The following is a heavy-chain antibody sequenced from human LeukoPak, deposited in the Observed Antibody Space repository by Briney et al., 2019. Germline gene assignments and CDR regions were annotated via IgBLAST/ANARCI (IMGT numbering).Heavy chain of an antibody. CDR1: GFTFDNYA. Sequence: GGSLRLSCVASGFTFDNYAMTWVRQAPGKGLEWVSSVSSSGDATYYADSVEGRFTISRDNSQNTLYLQMSSLTVADTAVYYCAKTIPRYCYGGRCSFSWHFDLWGRGTLVTVSS. CDR3: AKTIPRYCYGGRCSFSWHFDL. D-gene: IGHD2-15*01. J-gene: IGHJ2*01. CDR2: VSSSGDAT. V-gene: IGHV3-23*01.